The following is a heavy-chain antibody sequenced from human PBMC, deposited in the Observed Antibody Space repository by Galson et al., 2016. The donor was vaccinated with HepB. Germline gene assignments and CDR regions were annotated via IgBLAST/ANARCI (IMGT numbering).Heavy chain of an antibody. Sequence: SVKASCKASGYGFDNFGISWVRQAPGQGLEWVGWISAYNGNTNYAQKFQGRVTMTTDTSTSTADLELRSLTSDDTAVYFCAREGTAITAAGPTDYWGQGTLVTVSS. V-gene: IGHV1-18*01. D-gene: IGHD6-13*01. CDR3: AREGTAITAAGPTDY. J-gene: IGHJ4*02. CDR1: GYGFDNFG. CDR2: ISAYNGNT.